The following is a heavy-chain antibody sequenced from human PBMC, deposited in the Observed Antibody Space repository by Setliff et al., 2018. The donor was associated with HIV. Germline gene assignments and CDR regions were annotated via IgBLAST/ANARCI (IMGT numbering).Heavy chain of an antibody. CDR3: ARERVDSRLWGYLDY. CDR1: GGSISGYY. Sequence: SETLSLTCTVSGGSISGYYWTWIRQPPFKGLEWIGYIHYRGNTDYNPSLKSRVTMSVDTSKNQFSLRLTSVTAADTAVYYCARERVDSRLWGYLDYWGQGRLVTVSS. J-gene: IGHJ4*02. D-gene: IGHD3-22*01. V-gene: IGHV4-59*12. CDR2: IHYRGNT.